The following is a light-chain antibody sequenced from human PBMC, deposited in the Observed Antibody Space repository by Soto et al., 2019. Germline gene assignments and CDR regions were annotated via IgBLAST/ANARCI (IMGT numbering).Light chain of an antibody. CDR1: SGHSSYI. J-gene: IGLJ2*01. Sequence: QSVLTQSSSASASLGSSVKLTCTLSSGHSSYIIAWHQQQPGKAPRYLMKLEGSGSYNKGSGVPDRFSGASSGADRYLTISTLQFEDAADYYCETWDSNTRVFGGGTKLTVL. CDR2: LEGSGSY. CDR3: ETWDSNTRV. V-gene: IGLV4-60*02.